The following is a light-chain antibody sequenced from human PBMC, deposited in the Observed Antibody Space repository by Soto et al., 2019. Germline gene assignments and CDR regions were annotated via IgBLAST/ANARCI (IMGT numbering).Light chain of an antibody. Sequence: QSVLTQPPSVSAAPGQKVTISCSGSSSNIGNNYVSWYQQLPGTAPKLLIYDNNKRPSGIPDRFSGSKSGTSATLGITGLQTGDEADYYCGTWDSSLSAVFGGDTQLTVL. CDR2: DNN. CDR1: SSNIGNNY. V-gene: IGLV1-51*01. J-gene: IGLJ7*01. CDR3: GTWDSSLSAV.